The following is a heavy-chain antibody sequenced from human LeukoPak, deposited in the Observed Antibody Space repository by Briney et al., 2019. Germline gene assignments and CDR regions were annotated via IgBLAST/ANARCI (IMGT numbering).Heavy chain of an antibody. CDR2: ISYDGSNK. D-gene: IGHD3-10*01. J-gene: IGHJ4*02. V-gene: IGHV3-30*04. CDR3: ARDSTLWFGEGYFDY. CDR1: GFTFSSYA. Sequence: PGRSLRLSCAASGFTFSSYAMHWVRQAPGKGLEWVAVISYDGSNKYYADSVKGRFTISRDNSKNTLYLQINSLRAEDTAVYYCARDSTLWFGEGYFDYWGQGTLVTVSS.